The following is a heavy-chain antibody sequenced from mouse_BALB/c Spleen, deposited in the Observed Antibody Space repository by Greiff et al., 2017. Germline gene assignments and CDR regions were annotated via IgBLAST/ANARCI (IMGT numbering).Heavy chain of an antibody. Sequence: DVMLVESGGGLVKPGGSLKLSCAASGFAFSSYDMSWVRQTPEKRLEWVAYISSGGGSTYYPDTVKGRFTIARDNAKNTLYLQMSSLKSEDTAMYYCARQAVSDWYFDVWGAGTTVTVSS. CDR3: ARQAVSDWYFDV. J-gene: IGHJ1*01. CDR2: ISSGGGST. D-gene: IGHD6-2*01. CDR1: GFAFSSYD. V-gene: IGHV5-12-1*01.